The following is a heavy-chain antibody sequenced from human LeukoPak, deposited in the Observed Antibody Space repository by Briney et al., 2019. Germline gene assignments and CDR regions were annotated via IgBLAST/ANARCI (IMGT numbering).Heavy chain of an antibody. Sequence: ASVKVSCKASGYTFTGYYMHWVRQAPGQGLEWMGWINPNSGGTNYAQKFKGRVTMTRDTSISTDYMEMRRVRADEKAVYYCARSPLGYCSSTSCYSWWFDPWGQGTLVTVSS. CDR1: GYTFTGYY. CDR3: ARSPLGYCSSTSCYSWWFDP. CDR2: INPNSGGT. V-gene: IGHV1-2*02. J-gene: IGHJ5*02. D-gene: IGHD2-2*03.